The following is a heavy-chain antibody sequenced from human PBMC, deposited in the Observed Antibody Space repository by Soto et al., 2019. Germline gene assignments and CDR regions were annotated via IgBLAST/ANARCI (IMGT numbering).Heavy chain of an antibody. CDR1: GYSINNGYY. CDR2: VFQSGST. V-gene: IGHV4-38-2*01. D-gene: IGHD1-1*01. J-gene: IGHJ5*02. Sequence: PSETLSLTCAVSGYSINNGYYWGWIRQPPGVGLEWTGSVFQSGSTHYNPSLRSRVTVSVDTSKNKFSLKLTSVSAADTAVYYCARVAVSVGYHKWFEPWGKGTLVNVSA. CDR3: ARVAVSVGYHKWFEP.